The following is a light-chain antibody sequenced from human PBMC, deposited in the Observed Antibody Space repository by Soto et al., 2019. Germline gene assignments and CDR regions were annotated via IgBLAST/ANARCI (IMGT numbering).Light chain of an antibody. J-gene: IGLJ1*01. CDR2: EVS. Sequence: QSALTQPASVSGSPGQSITISCTGTSSDVGGYNYVSWYQQHPDKAPKLMIYEVSNRPSGVSTRFSGSKSGNTAYLTISGLQAEDEADYYCSSYTSSSIDYVFGTGTKVTVL. V-gene: IGLV2-14*01. CDR1: SSDVGGYNY. CDR3: SSYTSSSIDYV.